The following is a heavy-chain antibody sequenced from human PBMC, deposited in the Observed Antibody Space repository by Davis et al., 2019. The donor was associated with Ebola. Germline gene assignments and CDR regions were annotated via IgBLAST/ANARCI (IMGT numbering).Heavy chain of an antibody. J-gene: IGHJ5*02. D-gene: IGHD3-16*02. Sequence: SETLSLTCTVSGASISSYLWGWIRQPPGKRLEWIGYVYDSGSTNYNPSLKSRVSISVDTSKNQFSLKLSSVTAADTAVYYCARELSRGPDRFDPWGQGTLVTVSS. CDR3: ARELSRGPDRFDP. CDR1: GASISSYL. CDR2: VYDSGST. V-gene: IGHV4-59*12.